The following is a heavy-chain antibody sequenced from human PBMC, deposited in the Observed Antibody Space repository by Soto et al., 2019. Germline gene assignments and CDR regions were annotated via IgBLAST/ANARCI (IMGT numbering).Heavy chain of an antibody. CDR1: GFTFSSYA. D-gene: IGHD6-19*01. CDR2: ISYDGSNK. Sequence: QVQLVESGGGVVQPERSLRLSCAASGFTFSSYAMHWVRQAPGKGLEWVAVISYDGSNKYYADSVKGRFTISRDNSKNTLYLQMNSLRAEDTAVYYCARDSPNSKTRAWLSGHDWYFDLWGRGTLVTVSS. CDR3: ARDSPNSKTRAWLSGHDWYFDL. V-gene: IGHV3-30-3*01. J-gene: IGHJ2*01.